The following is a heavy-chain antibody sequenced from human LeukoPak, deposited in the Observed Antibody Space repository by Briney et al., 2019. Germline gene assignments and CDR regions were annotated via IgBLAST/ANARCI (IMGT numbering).Heavy chain of an antibody. Sequence: GASVKVSCKASGGTLSSYAISWVRQAPGQGLEWMGRIIPILGIANYAQKFQGRVTITADKSTSTAYMELSSLRSEDTAVYYCARAGGSYYGYWGQGTLVTVSS. J-gene: IGHJ4*02. V-gene: IGHV1-69*04. D-gene: IGHD1-26*01. CDR3: ARAGGSYYGY. CDR1: GGTLSSYA. CDR2: IIPILGIA.